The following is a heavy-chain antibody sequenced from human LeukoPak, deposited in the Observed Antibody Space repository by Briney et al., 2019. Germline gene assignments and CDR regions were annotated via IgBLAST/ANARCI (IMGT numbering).Heavy chain of an antibody. CDR1: GGSISSYY. J-gene: IGHJ6*02. D-gene: IGHD4-17*01. CDR2: ISYSGSP. V-gene: IGHV4-59*01. Sequence: SETLSLTCTVSGGSISSYYWSWIRQPPGKGLEWIGYISYSGSPSYNPSLKSRVTISVDTSKNQFSLRLSSVTAADTAVYYCTRGNTVLGGTDVWGQGTTITVSS. CDR3: TRGNTVLGGTDV.